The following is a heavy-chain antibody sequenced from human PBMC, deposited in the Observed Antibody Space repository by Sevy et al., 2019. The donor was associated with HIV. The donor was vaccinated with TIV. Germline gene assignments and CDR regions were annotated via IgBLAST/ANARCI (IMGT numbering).Heavy chain of an antibody. J-gene: IGHJ6*03. D-gene: IGHD3-10*01. CDR3: ARDLYGSGSYYNTSELTYYYYYMDV. CDR1: GGTFSSYA. Sequence: ASVKVSCKASGGTFSSYAISWVRQAPGQGLEWMGRIIPIFGTANYAQKFQGRVTITADESTSTAYMELSSLGSEDTAVYYCARDLYGSGSYYNTSELTYYYYYMDVWGKGTTVTVSS. CDR2: IIPIFGTA. V-gene: IGHV1-69*13.